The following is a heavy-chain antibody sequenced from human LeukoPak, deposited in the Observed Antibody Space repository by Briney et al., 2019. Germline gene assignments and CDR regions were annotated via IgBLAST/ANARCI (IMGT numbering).Heavy chain of an antibody. CDR3: TRDSHDAFDI. CDR1: GYTFTTYG. Sequence: ASVKVSCKASGYTFTTYGITWVRQAPGQGLEWMGWISGYNGDTNYVQKLQGRVTMTTDTSTSTAYMELRSLRSDDTALYYCTRDSHDAFDIWGQGTMVTVSS. J-gene: IGHJ3*02. CDR2: ISGYNGDT. V-gene: IGHV1-18*01.